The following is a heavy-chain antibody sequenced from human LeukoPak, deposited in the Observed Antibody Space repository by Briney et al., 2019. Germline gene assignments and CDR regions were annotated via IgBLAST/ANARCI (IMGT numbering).Heavy chain of an antibody. Sequence: GGSLRLSCAASGFTFSSYSMNWVRQAPGKGLAWVSSICSSSSYIYYADSVKGRLTISRDNAKNSLYLQMNSLRAEVTALYYCARDEGLAVAGTSRTYYYYMDVWGKGTTVTVSS. V-gene: IGHV3-21*01. CDR2: ICSSSSYI. J-gene: IGHJ6*03. D-gene: IGHD6-19*01. CDR1: GFTFSSYS. CDR3: ARDEGLAVAGTSRTYYYYMDV.